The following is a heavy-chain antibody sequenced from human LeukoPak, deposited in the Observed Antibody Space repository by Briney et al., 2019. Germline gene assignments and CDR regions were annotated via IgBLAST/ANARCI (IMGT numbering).Heavy chain of an antibody. V-gene: IGHV5-51*01. Sequence: GESPKISCQGSGYNFPNYWIGWVRQMPRKGLEWVGIIYPGDSDTKYSPSFQGQVTISADKSISTAYLQWSNLKASDTAIYYCARPRGNSYYFDYWGQGTLVTVSS. CDR2: IYPGDSDT. D-gene: IGHD4-23*01. J-gene: IGHJ4*02. CDR1: GYNFPNYW. CDR3: ARPRGNSYYFDY.